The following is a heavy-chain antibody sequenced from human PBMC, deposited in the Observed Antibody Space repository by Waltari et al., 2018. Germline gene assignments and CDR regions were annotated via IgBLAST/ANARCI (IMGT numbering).Heavy chain of an antibody. CDR3: AGTSSTRDYYGMDV. J-gene: IGHJ6*02. Sequence: QVQLVQSGAEVKKPVSSVKVSCKASGGTFSSYAISWVRQAPGQGLEWMGGIIPIFGTATYAQKFQGRVTITADESTSTAYMELSSLRSEDTAVYYCAGTSSTRDYYGMDVWGQGTTVTVSS. V-gene: IGHV1-69*13. CDR1: GGTFSSYA. D-gene: IGHD2-2*01. CDR2: IIPIFGTA.